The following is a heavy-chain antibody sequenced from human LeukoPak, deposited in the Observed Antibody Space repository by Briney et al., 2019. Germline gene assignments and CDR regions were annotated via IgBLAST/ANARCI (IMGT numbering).Heavy chain of an antibody. V-gene: IGHV1-18*01. CDR2: ISAYNGNT. D-gene: IGHD5-24*01. CDR3: ARVDPVEMATVTADY. J-gene: IGHJ4*02. Sequence: ASVKVSCKASGYTFTSYGISWVRQAPGQGLEWMGWISAYNGNTNYAQKLQGRVTMTTDTSTSTAYMELRSLRSDDTAVYYCARVDPVEMATVTADYWGQGTLVTVSS. CDR1: GYTFTSYG.